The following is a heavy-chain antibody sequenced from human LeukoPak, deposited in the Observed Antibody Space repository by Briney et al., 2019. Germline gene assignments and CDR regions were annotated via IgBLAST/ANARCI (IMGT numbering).Heavy chain of an antibody. J-gene: IGHJ4*02. CDR3: ARYCSGGSCWDY. Sequence: GGSLRLSCTVSGDTFSRYWLTWVRQAPGKGLEWVANIRPDGSEIYYGDSVKGRFTISRDNAKNSLYLQMNSLRAEDTAVYYCARYCSGGSCWDYWGQGTLVTVSS. V-gene: IGHV3-7*01. D-gene: IGHD2-15*01. CDR1: GDTFSRYW. CDR2: IRPDGSEI.